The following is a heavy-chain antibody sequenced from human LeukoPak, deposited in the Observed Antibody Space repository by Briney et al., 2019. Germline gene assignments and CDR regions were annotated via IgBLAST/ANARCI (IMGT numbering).Heavy chain of an antibody. CDR3: ARVGMWWAIDY. Sequence: SQTLSLTCTVSCGSISSGSYYWSWIRQPAWKGLEWIGRIYTSGSTNYNPSLKSRVTISVDTSKNQFSLKLSSVTAADTAVYYCARVGMWWAIDYWGQGTLVTVSS. CDR2: IYTSGST. CDR1: CGSISSGSYY. J-gene: IGHJ4*02. D-gene: IGHD2-21*01. V-gene: IGHV4-61*02.